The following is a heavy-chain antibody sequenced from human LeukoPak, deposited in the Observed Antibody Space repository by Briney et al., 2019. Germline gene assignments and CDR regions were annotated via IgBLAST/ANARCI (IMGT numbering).Heavy chain of an antibody. CDR2: INPNSGDT. J-gene: IGHJ4*02. CDR1: GYTFTGYY. CDR3: AKDHPSSSRIPVY. V-gene: IGHV1-2*06. Sequence: ASVKASCKASGYTFTGYYIHWVRQAPGQGLEWMGRINPNSGDTNYAQKFQGRVTMTRDTSISTAYMELSRLRSDDTAVFYCAKDHPSSSRIPVYWGQGTLITVSS. D-gene: IGHD6-6*01.